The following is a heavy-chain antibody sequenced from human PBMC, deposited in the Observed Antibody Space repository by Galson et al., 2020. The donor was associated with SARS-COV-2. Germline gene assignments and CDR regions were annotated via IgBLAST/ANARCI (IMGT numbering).Heavy chain of an antibody. CDR3: ARAAPYYYDSSGYYCDY. V-gene: IGHV4-38-2*02. D-gene: IGHD3-22*01. CDR2: IYHSGST. J-gene: IGHJ4*02. Sequence: ASETLSLTCTVSGYSISSGYYWGWIRQPPGKGLEWIGSIYHSGSTYYNPSLKSRVTISVDTSKNQFSLKLSSVTAADTAVYYCARAAPYYYDSSGYYCDYWGQGTLVTVSS. CDR1: GYSISSGYY.